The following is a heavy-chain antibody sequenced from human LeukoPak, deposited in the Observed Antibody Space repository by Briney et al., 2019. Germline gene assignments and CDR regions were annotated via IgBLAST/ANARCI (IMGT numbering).Heavy chain of an antibody. J-gene: IGHJ5*02. D-gene: IGHD2/OR15-2a*01. CDR1: GGSISSYY. V-gene: IGHV4-59*08. CDR2: IYYSGST. CDR3: ARPIATGWFDP. Sequence: SETLSLTCTVSGGSISSYYWSWIRQPPGKGLEWIGYIYYSGSTNYNPSLKSRVTISVDTSKDQFSLKLSSVTAADTAVYYCARPIATGWFDPWGQGTLVTVSS.